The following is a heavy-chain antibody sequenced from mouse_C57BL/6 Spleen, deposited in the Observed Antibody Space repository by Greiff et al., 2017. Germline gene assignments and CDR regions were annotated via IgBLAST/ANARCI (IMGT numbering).Heavy chain of an antibody. CDR1: GYTFTDYY. CDR3: ARGWLLRGDAMDY. D-gene: IGHD2-3*01. J-gene: IGHJ4*01. V-gene: IGHV1-26*01. Sequence: EVQLQQSGPELVKPGASVKISCKASGYTFTDYYMNWVKQSHGKSLEWIGDINPNNGGTSYNQKFKGKATLTVDKSSSTAYMELRSLTSEDSAVYYCARGWLLRGDAMDYWGQGTSVTVSS. CDR2: INPNNGGT.